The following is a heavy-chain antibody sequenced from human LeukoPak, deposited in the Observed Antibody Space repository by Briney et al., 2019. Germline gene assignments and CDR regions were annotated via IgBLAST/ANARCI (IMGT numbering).Heavy chain of an antibody. J-gene: IGHJ4*02. V-gene: IGHV3-48*04. D-gene: IGHD5-18*01. CDR1: GFTFSSYS. Sequence: PGGSLRLSCAASGFTFSSYSMNWVRQAPGKGLEWVSYISSSSSTIYYADSVKGRFTISRDNAKNSLYLQMNSLRAEDTAVYYCAKLPAPEGYDYGSIDYWGQGTLVTVSS. CDR2: ISSSSSTI. CDR3: AKLPAPEGYDYGSIDY.